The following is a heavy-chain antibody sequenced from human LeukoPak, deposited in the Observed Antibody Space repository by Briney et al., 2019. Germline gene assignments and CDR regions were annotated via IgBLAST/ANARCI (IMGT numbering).Heavy chain of an antibody. CDR1: GFTFSSYW. J-gene: IGHJ3*02. V-gene: IGHV3-7*01. CDR2: IKQDGSEK. CDR3: ARVVVGASEISYDAFDI. D-gene: IGHD1-26*01. Sequence: GGSLRLSCAASGFTFSSYWMSWVRQAPGKGLGWVANIKQDGSEKYYVDSVKGRFTISRDNAKNSLYLQMNSLRAEDTAVYYCARVVVGASEISYDAFDIWGQGTMVTVSS.